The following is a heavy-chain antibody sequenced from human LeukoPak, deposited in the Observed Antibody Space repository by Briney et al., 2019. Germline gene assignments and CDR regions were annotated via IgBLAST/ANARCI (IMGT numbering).Heavy chain of an antibody. D-gene: IGHD1-26*01. CDR2: LLYDGSKT. V-gene: IGHV3-30*02. J-gene: IGHJ5*02. CDR1: GFPFSRYA. CDR3: AAPAGAANWLDP. Sequence: RLGGSLKLSCVPPGFPFSRYALHWVGRVPGKGLDWVELLLYDGSKTYYGDSVKGRFTSSRDNSKNTLYLQMSTLRAEDTAVYYCAAPAGAANWLDPWGQGTLVTVSS.